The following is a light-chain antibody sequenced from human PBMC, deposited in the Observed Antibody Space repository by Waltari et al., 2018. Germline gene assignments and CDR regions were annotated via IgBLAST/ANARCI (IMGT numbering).Light chain of an antibody. CDR2: KAS. CDR1: QSINYW. V-gene: IGKV1-5*03. Sequence: DIQMTQSPSTLSASEGDSVTLTCRASQSINYWLAWYQQKPGKAPKLLIYKASTLETGVPSRFSGSGSGTEFTLTIGSLQPDDFAIYYCQQYNSDLYTFGQGTKLEIK. CDR3: QQYNSDLYT. J-gene: IGKJ2*01.